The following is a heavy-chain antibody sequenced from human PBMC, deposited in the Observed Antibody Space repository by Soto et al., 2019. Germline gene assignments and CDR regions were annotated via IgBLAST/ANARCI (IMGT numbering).Heavy chain of an antibody. D-gene: IGHD3-22*01. J-gene: IGHJ5*02. CDR1: GFTFSSYA. CDR2: ISGSGGST. CDR3: AKHQASYYYDSSGKNWFDP. V-gene: IGHV3-23*01. Sequence: EVQLLESGGGLVQPGGSLRLSCAASGFTFSSYAMSWVRQAPGKGLEWVSAISGSGGSTYYAYSVKGRFTISRDNSKNTLYLQMNRLRAEDTAVYYCAKHQASYYYDSSGKNWFDPWGQGTLVTVSS.